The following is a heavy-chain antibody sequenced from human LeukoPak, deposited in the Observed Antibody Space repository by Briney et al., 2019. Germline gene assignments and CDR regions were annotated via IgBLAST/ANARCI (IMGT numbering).Heavy chain of an antibody. CDR3: ASRGPQIYRIVAAESYWYFDL. Sequence: SETLSLTCTVSGGSISSGGYYWSWIRQPPGKGLEWIGYIFHSGSTSYNPSLKSRVTISVDRSKNQFSLRLTSVTAADTAVYYCASRGPQIYRIVAAESYWYFDLWGRGTLVTVSS. V-gene: IGHV4-30-2*01. J-gene: IGHJ2*01. D-gene: IGHD1-26*01. CDR1: GGSISSGGYY. CDR2: IFHSGST.